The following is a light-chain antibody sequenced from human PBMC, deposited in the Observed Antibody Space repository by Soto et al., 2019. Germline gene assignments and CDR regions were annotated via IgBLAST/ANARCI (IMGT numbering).Light chain of an antibody. CDR1: TGAVTSEHY. V-gene: IGLV7-46*01. Sequence: QAVVTQEPSLTVSPGWTVSLTCGSSTGAVTSEHYAYWFQQKPGQAPRTLIYNTNNKQSWTPARFSGSLLGGKAALTLSGAQPEDEAEYYCLLSYSGPRVFGGGTKLTVL. CDR3: LLSYSGPRV. J-gene: IGLJ3*02. CDR2: NTN.